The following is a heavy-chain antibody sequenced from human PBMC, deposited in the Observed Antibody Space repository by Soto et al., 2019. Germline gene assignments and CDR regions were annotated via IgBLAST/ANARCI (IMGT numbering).Heavy chain of an antibody. CDR3: ARVGNRSGAFDI. CDR1: GFTFSSYE. V-gene: IGHV3-48*03. CDR2: ISSSGSTI. J-gene: IGHJ3*02. Sequence: PGGSLRLSCAASGFTFSSYEMNWVRQAPGKGLEWVSYISSSGSTIYYADSVKGRFTISRDNAKNSLYLQMNSLRAEDTAVYYCARVGNRSGAFDIWGQGTMVTVSS.